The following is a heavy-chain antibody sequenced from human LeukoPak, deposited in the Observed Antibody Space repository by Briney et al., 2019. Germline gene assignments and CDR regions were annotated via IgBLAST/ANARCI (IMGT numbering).Heavy chain of an antibody. D-gene: IGHD6-13*01. CDR1: GFTFSSYS. CDR2: LSSDSSYI. J-gene: IGHJ4*02. Sequence: GGSLRLSCAASGFTFSSYSMNWVRQAPGKGLEWVSSLSSDSSYIYYTDSVKGRFTISRDNAKNSLYLQMNSLRAEDTAVYYCARDFGQLASFVYWGQGTLVTVSS. V-gene: IGHV3-21*01. CDR3: ARDFGQLASFVY.